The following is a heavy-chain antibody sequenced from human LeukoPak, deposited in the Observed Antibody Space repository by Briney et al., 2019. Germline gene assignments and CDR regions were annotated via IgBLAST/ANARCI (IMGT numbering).Heavy chain of an antibody. CDR1: GGSISSYY. J-gene: IGHJ3*02. D-gene: IGHD1-26*01. V-gene: IGHV4-59*08. Sequence: SETLSLTCTVSGGSISSYYWSWIRQPPGKGLEWIGYIAYTGSTNYNPSLKSRVTISADTSKNQFSLKLGSVTVADTAVYYCAGRVGDSAFDIWGPGTMVTVSS. CDR2: IAYTGST. CDR3: AGRVGDSAFDI.